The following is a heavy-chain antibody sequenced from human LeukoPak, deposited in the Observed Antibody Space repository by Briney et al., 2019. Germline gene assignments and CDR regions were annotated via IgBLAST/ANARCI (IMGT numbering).Heavy chain of an antibody. J-gene: IGHJ3*02. CDR1: GYTFTGYY. V-gene: IGHV1-2*02. CDR3: ASARYYYDSSGYYYSGLDSFDI. CDR2: INPNSGGT. Sequence: ASVKVSCKASGYTFTGYYMHWVRQAPGQGLEWMGWINPNSGGTNYAQKFQGRVTMTRDTSISTAYMELSRLRSDDTAVYYCASARYYYDSSGYYYSGLDSFDIWGQGTMVTVSS. D-gene: IGHD3-22*01.